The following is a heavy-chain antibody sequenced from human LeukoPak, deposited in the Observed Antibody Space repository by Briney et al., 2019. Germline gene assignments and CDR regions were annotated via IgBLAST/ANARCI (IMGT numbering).Heavy chain of an antibody. V-gene: IGHV3-30*03. J-gene: IGHJ4*02. CDR3: ARAYDFWSGYYPY. D-gene: IGHD3-3*01. Sequence: TGGSLRLSCAASGFTFSSYGMHWVRQAPGKGLEWVAVISYDGSNKYYADSVKGRFTISRDNSKNTLYLQMNSLRAEDTAVYYCARAYDFWSGYYPYWGQGTLVTVSS. CDR2: ISYDGSNK. CDR1: GFTFSSYG.